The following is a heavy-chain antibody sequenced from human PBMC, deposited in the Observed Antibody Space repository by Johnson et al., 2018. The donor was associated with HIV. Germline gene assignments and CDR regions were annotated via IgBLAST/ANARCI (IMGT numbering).Heavy chain of an antibody. D-gene: IGHD1-14*01. Sequence: EKLVESGGGVVQPGGSLRLSCAASGIIVTGNFMSWVRQAPGKGLEWVSVINAGGDTYYADSVRGRFTISRDRSKNTVSLQMNSLRVEDTAVYYCARDDRPDGFDIWGQGTMVTVSS. CDR1: GIIVTGNF. CDR2: INAGGDT. J-gene: IGHJ3*02. V-gene: IGHV3-66*01. CDR3: ARDDRPDGFDI.